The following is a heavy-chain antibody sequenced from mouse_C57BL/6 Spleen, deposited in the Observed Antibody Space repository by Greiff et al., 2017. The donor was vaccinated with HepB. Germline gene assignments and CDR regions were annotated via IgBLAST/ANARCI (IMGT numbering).Heavy chain of an antibody. V-gene: IGHV5-16*01. CDR2: INYDGSST. J-gene: IGHJ3*01. CDR3: ARDDRNYEFAY. D-gene: IGHD2-1*01. Sequence: EVKLMESGGGLVQPGSSMKLSCTASGFTFSDYYMAWVRQVPEKGLEWVANINYDGSSTYYLDSLKSRFIISRDNAKNILYLQMSSLKSEDTATYYCARDDRNYEFAYWGQGTLVTVSA. CDR1: GFTFSDYY.